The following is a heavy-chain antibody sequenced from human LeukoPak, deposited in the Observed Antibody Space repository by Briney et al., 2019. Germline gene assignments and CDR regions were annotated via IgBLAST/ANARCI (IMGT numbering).Heavy chain of an antibody. D-gene: IGHD5-24*01. CDR3: ARGAGAGYNLQPFDY. J-gene: IGHJ4*02. Sequence: PSETLSLTWTVAGGSISSYYWSWIRQPAGEGLEWVGYIYYSGSTKYNPSLKSRVSISVDTSKNQFSLKLSSVTAADTAVYYCARGAGAGYNLQPFDYWGQGTLVTVSS. CDR1: GGSISSYY. V-gene: IGHV4-59*08. CDR2: IYYSGST.